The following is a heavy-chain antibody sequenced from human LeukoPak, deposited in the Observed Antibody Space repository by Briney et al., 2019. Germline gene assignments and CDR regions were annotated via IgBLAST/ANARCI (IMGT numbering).Heavy chain of an antibody. CDR3: AKEPPSIRPDIVVVSFDI. D-gene: IGHD2-21*01. V-gene: IGHV3-23*01. CDR2: ISGSGDTP. Sequence: GGSLRLSCAASGFTFSTYAMSWVRQAPGKGLEWVSGISGSGDTPYYADSVKGRFTISRDNSKNTLYLQMNSLRAEDTAVYYCAKEPPSIRPDIVVVSFDIWGQGTMVTVSS. CDR1: GFTFSTYA. J-gene: IGHJ3*02.